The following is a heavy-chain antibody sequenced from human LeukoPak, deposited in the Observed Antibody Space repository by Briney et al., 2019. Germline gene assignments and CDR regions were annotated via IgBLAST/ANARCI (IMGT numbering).Heavy chain of an antibody. V-gene: IGHV1-69*06. D-gene: IGHD6-6*01. CDR1: GGTFSSYA. J-gene: IGHJ4*02. Sequence: SVKVSCKASGGTFSSYAITWVRQAPGQGLEWMGRIIPIFGTANYAQKFQGRVTITVDKSTSTAYMELSSLRSEDTAVYYCARDSKGSSSSSQEFFDSWGQGTLVTVSS. CDR2: IIPIFGTA. CDR3: ARDSKGSSSSSQEFFDS.